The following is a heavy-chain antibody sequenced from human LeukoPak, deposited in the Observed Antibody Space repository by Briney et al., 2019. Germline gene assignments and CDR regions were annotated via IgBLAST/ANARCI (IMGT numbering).Heavy chain of an antibody. D-gene: IGHD1-26*01. CDR1: GYTFTSYG. J-gene: IGHJ4*02. Sequence: GASVKVSCKASGYTFTSYGISWVRQAPGQGLEWMGWISAYNGNTNYAQKLQGRVTMTTDTSTSTAYMELRSLRSDDTAVYYRARDVGVRDLVGATPLGFWGQGTLVTVSS. CDR2: ISAYNGNT. CDR3: ARDVGVRDLVGATPLGF. V-gene: IGHV1-18*01.